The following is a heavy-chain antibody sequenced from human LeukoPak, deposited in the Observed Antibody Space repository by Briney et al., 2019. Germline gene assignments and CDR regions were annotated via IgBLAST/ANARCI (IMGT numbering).Heavy chain of an antibody. CDR1: GDSISNGDYY. J-gene: IGHJ4*02. CDR2: IHDSGST. D-gene: IGHD3-3*01. V-gene: IGHV4-30-4*01. CDR3: ARIAAYYDFWSGYYTPEYYFDY. Sequence: PSQTLSLTCTVSGDSISNGDYYWSWIRQPPGKGLEWIGYIHDSGSTYYNPSLKSRVTMSVDTSKNQFSLKLSSVTAADTAVYYCARIAAYYDFWSGYYTPEYYFDYWGQGTLVTVSS.